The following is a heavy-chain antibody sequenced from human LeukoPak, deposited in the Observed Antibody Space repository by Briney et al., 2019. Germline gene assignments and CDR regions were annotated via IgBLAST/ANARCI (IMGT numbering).Heavy chain of an antibody. J-gene: IGHJ4*02. CDR2: IRSDSSYI. CDR3: AALSVVVVPAELN. Sequence: PGGSLRLSCAASGFTFSDYSMNWVRQAPGKGLEWVSSIRSDSSYIYYVDSVKGRFTISRDNAKNSLYLQMNSLRAEDTAVYYCAALSVVVVPAELNWGQGTLVTVPS. D-gene: IGHD2-15*01. CDR1: GFTFSDYS. V-gene: IGHV3-21*01.